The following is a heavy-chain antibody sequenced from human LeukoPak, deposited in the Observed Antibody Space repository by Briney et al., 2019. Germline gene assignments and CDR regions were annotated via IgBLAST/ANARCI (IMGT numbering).Heavy chain of an antibody. CDR3: ASQTAYYDSSSVPFDY. Sequence: GGSLRLSCTASGFTFGDYAMSWIRQAPGKGLEWVGFIRSKAYGETADYAASVKGRFTISRDDSKAIAYLQMNSLRAEDTAVYYCASQTAYYDSSSVPFDYWGQGTLVTVSS. V-gene: IGHV3-49*03. D-gene: IGHD3-22*01. CDR2: IRSKAYGETA. CDR1: GFTFGDYA. J-gene: IGHJ4*02.